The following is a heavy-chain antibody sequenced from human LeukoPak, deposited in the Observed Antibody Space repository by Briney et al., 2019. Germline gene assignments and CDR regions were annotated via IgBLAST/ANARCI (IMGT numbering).Heavy chain of an antibody. CDR2: IYPGDSDI. Sequence: NLGETLQISCKGSGYSFTSYWIGWVRQVPGKGLEWMGTIYPGDSDISYSPSFQGQVPISPDKAHRTSSLESSSLKASDSAIEHCALGTGDWNFDYWGQGTQATVSS. CDR3: ALGTGDWNFDY. J-gene: IGHJ4*02. D-gene: IGHD2-21*02. CDR1: GYSFTSYW. V-gene: IGHV5-51*01.